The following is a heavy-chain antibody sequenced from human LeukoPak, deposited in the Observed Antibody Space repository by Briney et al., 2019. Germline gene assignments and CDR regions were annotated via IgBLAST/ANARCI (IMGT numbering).Heavy chain of an antibody. CDR2: IYSSGST. CDR3: ARAYHYGSGGFDP. D-gene: IGHD3-10*01. V-gene: IGHV4-4*07. J-gene: IGHJ5*02. CDR1: GGSISGYH. Sequence: SETLSLTCTVSGGSISGYHWSWIRQPAGKGLEWIGRIYSSGSTDYNPSLKSRVTMSVDTSKNQFSLKLSSVTAADTAVYYCARAYHYGSGGFDPWGQGTPVTASS.